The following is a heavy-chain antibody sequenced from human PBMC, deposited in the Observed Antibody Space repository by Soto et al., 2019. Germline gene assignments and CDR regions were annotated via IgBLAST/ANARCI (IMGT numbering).Heavy chain of an antibody. Sequence: GGSLRLSCAASGFTFSSYWMSWVRQAPGKGLEWVANIKQDGSEKYYVDSVKGRFTISRDNAKNSLHLQMNSLRAEDTAVYYCARVYGRGGSSSSYYYYYYMDVWGKGTTVTVSS. CDR2: IKQDGSEK. V-gene: IGHV3-7*01. CDR3: ARVYGRGGSSSSYYYYYYMDV. CDR1: GFTFSSYW. J-gene: IGHJ6*03. D-gene: IGHD6-6*01.